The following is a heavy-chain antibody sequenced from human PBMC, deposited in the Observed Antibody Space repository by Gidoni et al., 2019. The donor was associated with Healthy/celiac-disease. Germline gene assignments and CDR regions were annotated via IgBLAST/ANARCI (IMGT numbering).Heavy chain of an antibody. CDR2: ISGSGGIT. CDR3: EKVWAVVAAVV. V-gene: IGHV3-23*01. D-gene: IGHD2-15*01. CDR1: GFTFSSYA. Sequence: EVQLLESGGGLVQPGGSLRLSCAASGFTFSSYAMSWVRQAPGKGLEWVSAISGSGGITYYAASVKGRFTISRDNSKNTLYLQMTSLRAEDTAVYYCEKVWAVVAAVVWGQGTLVTVSS. J-gene: IGHJ4*02.